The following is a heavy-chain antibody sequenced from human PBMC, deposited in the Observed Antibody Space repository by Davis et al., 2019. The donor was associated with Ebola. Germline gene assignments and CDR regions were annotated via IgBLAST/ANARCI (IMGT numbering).Heavy chain of an antibody. CDR1: GFTFSSYG. J-gene: IGHJ5*02. Sequence: GESLKISCEASGFTFSSYGMHWVRQAPGKGLEWVAVIWYDGSNKYYADSVKGRFTISRDNSKNTLYLQMNSLRAEDTAVYYCARGGYCSGGSCHNWFDPWGQGTLVTVSS. CDR2: IWYDGSNK. D-gene: IGHD2-15*01. CDR3: ARGGYCSGGSCHNWFDP. V-gene: IGHV3-33*01.